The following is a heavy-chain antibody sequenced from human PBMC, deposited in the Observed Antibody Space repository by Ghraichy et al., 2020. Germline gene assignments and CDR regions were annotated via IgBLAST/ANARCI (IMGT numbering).Heavy chain of an antibody. V-gene: IGHV4-34*01. D-gene: IGHD6-6*01. CDR2: INHSGST. Sequence: SCAVYGGSFSGYYWSWIRQPPGKGLEWIGEINHSGSTNYNPSLKSRVTISVDTSKNQFSLKLSSVTAADTTVYYCARGRRAARYYYYYGMDVWGQGTTVTVSS. CDR1: GGSFSGYY. CDR3: ARGRRAARYYYYYGMDV. J-gene: IGHJ6*02.